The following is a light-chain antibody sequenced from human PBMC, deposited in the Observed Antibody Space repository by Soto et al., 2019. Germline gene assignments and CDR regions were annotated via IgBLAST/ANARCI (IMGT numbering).Light chain of an antibody. CDR1: SSDIGSYNL. CDR3: CLYVGATTYV. Sequence: QSALTQPASVSGSPGQSITISCTGTSSDIGSYNLVSWYQQHPGKAPQLIIYEATKRPSGVSSRFSGSTSVNTASLTISGLQTDDEADYYCCLYVGATTYVFGTGTKLTVL. J-gene: IGLJ1*01. CDR2: EAT. V-gene: IGLV2-23*01.